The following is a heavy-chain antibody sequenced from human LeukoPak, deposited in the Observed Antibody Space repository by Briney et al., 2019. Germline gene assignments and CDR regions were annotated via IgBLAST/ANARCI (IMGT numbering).Heavy chain of an antibody. CDR2: IYYSGST. D-gene: IGHD3-9*01. CDR1: GGSISSYY. CDR3: ARGGEVRLRYFDWLTH. V-gene: IGHV4-59*01. J-gene: IGHJ5*02. Sequence: SETLFLTCTVSGGSISSYYWSWIRQPPGKGLEWIGYIYYSGSTNYNPSLKSRVTISADSSKNQFSLKLSSVTAADTAVYYCARGGEVRLRYFDWLTHWGQGILVTVSS.